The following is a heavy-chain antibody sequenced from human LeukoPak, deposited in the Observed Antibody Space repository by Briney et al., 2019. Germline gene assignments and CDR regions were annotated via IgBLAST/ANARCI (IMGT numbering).Heavy chain of an antibody. CDR1: GYSFTSYW. CDR2: IYPGDSDT. Sequence: GESLKISCKGSGYSFTSYWIGWVRQMPGKGLEWMGIIYPGDSDTRYSPSFQGQVTNSADKSISTAYLQWSSLKASDTATYYCARRGYDYVWGSYRYHNWFDPWGQGTLVTVSS. CDR3: ARRGYDYVWGSYRYHNWFDP. J-gene: IGHJ5*02. D-gene: IGHD3-16*02. V-gene: IGHV5-51*01.